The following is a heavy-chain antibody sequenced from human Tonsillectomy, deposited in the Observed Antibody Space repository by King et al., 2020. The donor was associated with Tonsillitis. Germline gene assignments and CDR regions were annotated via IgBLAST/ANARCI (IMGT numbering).Heavy chain of an antibody. Sequence: LVQSGGGVVQPGRSLRLSCAASGFPFSSYGMHWVRQAPGKGLEWVAVVSFDGSRQHYADSVKGRFTISRDNSKNTLYLQMNSLRAEDTAVYYCAREALYSSAWGIEYWGQGTLVTVSS. J-gene: IGHJ4*02. CDR3: AREALYSSAWGIEY. CDR1: GFPFSSYG. V-gene: IGHV3-33*05. CDR2: VSFDGSRQ. D-gene: IGHD6-19*01.